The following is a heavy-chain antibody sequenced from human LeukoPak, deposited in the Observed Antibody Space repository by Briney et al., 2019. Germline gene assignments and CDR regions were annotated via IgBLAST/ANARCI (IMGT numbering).Heavy chain of an antibody. J-gene: IGHJ4*02. V-gene: IGHV3-7*01. D-gene: IGHD3-22*01. CDR2: IKQDGSEK. Sequence: PGGSLRLSCAASGFTLSSYWMSWVRQAPGKGLEWVANIKQDGSEKNYVDSVKGRFTISRDNAKNSLYLQMNSLRAEDTAVYYCARAPYYYDSSGYGYWGQGTLVTVSS. CDR1: GFTLSSYW. CDR3: ARAPYYYDSSGYGY.